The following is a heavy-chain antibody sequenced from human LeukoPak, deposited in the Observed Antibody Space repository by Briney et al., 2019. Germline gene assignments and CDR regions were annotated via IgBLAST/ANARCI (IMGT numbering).Heavy chain of an antibody. D-gene: IGHD2-15*01. CDR3: TRGSGSAFDY. V-gene: IGHV3-48*02. Sequence: GGSLRLSCAASGFTFSSYIMNWVRQAPGKGPEWVSYISSSSSPIYYADSVKGRFTISRDNAKNSLYLQMNSLRDEDTAVYYCTRGSGSAFDYWGQGTLVTVSS. CDR1: GFTFSSYI. CDR2: ISSSSSPI. J-gene: IGHJ4*02.